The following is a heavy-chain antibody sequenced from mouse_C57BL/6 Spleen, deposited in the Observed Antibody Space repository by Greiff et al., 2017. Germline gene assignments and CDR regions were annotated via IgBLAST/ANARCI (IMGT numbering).Heavy chain of an antibody. CDR3: ARPLSGNYFDY. CDR1: GFTFSSYG. Sequence: EVKVVESGGDLVKPGGSLKLSCAASGFTFSSYGMSWVRQTPDKRLEWVATISSGGSYTYYPDSVKGRFTISRDNAKNTLYLQMSSLKSEDTAMYYCARPLSGNYFDYWGQGTTLTVSS. CDR2: ISSGGSYT. V-gene: IGHV5-6*01. J-gene: IGHJ2*01.